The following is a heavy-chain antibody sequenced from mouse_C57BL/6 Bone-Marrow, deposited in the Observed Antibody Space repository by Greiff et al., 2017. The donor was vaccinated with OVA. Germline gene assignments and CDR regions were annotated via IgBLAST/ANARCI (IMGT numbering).Heavy chain of an antibody. V-gene: IGHV1-61*01. Sequence: LVRPGSSVKLSCKASGYTFTSYWMDWVKQRPGQGLEWIGNIYPSDSETHYNQKFKDKATLTVDKSSSTAYMQLSSLTSEDSAVYYCARWGDYDWFAYWGQGTLVTVSA. CDR2: IYPSDSET. CDR3: ARWGDYDWFAY. D-gene: IGHD2-4*01. CDR1: GYTFTSYW. J-gene: IGHJ3*01.